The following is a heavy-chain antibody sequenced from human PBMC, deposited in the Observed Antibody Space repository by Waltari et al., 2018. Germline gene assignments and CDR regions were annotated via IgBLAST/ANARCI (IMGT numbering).Heavy chain of an antibody. D-gene: IGHD5-12*01. V-gene: IGHV4-59*01. Sequence: QVQLQESGPGLVKPSETLSLTCPVSGGSISSYYWSWIRQPPGKGLEWIGYIYYRGSTNYNPSLKSRVTISVDTSKNQFSLKLSSVTAADTAVYYCARGFIVATIRSRFYFDYWGQGTLVTVSS. CDR2: IYYRGST. CDR1: GGSISSYY. J-gene: IGHJ4*02. CDR3: ARGFIVATIRSRFYFDY.